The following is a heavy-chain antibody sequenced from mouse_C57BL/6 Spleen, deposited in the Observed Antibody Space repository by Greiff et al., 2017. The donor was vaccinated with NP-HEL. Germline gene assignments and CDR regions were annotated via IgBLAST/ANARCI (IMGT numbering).Heavy chain of an antibody. CDR2: IYPGDGDT. V-gene: IGHV1-80*01. CDR1: GYAFSSYW. Sequence: VQRVESGAELVKPGASVKISCKASGYAFSSYWMNWVKQRPGKGLEWIGQIYPGDGDTNYNGKFKGKATLTADKSSSTAYMQLSSLTSEDSAVYFCARPYYGSSYEYYAMDYWGQGTSVTVSS. CDR3: ARPYYGSSYEYYAMDY. D-gene: IGHD1-1*01. J-gene: IGHJ4*01.